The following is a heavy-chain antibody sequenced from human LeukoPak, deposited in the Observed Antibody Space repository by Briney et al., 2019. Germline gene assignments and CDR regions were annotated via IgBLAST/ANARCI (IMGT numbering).Heavy chain of an antibody. J-gene: IGHJ4*02. CDR3: ARRQWLGLGTFDY. CDR1: GFTFSSYA. CDR2: ISGSGGST. V-gene: IGHV3-23*01. D-gene: IGHD6-19*01. Sequence: GGSLRLSCAASGFTFSSYAMSWVRQAPGKGLEWVSAISGSGGSTYYADSVKGRFTISRDNSKNSLYLQMNSLRAEDTAVYYCARRQWLGLGTFDYWGQGTLVTVSS.